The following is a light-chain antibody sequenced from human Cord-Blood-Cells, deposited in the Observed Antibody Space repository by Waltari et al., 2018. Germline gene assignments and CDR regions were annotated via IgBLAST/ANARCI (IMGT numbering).Light chain of an antibody. V-gene: IGKV4-1*01. CDR2: WAS. CDR3: QQYYSTPWT. Sequence: IVMTQSPDSLAVSLGERATINCKSSQSVLYSSNNKNYVAWYQQKPGQPPKLLIYWASTRGAGVPDRFSGSGSGTDFTLTISSLQAEDVAVYYCQQYYSTPWTFGQGTKVEIK. J-gene: IGKJ1*01. CDR1: QSVLYSSNNKNY.